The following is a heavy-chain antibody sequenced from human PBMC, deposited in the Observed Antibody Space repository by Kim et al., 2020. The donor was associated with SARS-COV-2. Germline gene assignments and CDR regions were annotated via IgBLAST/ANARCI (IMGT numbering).Heavy chain of an antibody. CDR3: ARDLDRVWLVG. Sequence: KTDADSVKGRFTIARDNSKNPLYLQMNSLRAEEPAVYYCARDLDRVWLVGWGQGTLVTVSS. V-gene: IGHV3-30*01. CDR2: K. J-gene: IGHJ4*02. D-gene: IGHD6-19*01.